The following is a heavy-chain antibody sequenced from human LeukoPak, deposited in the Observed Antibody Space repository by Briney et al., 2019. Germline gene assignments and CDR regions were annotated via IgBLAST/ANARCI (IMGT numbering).Heavy chain of an antibody. V-gene: IGHV3-11*01. CDR1: GFPFSDYY. D-gene: IGHD3-22*01. J-gene: IGHJ4*02. CDR2: ISSSGSTI. CDR3: ARDLAYYYDSSGFGY. Sequence: GSLSLSCAASGFPFSDYYMSWIRQAPGKGLARVSYISSSGSTIYYADSVKGRFTISRDNAKNSLYLQMNSLRAEDTAVYYCARDLAYYYDSSGFGYWGQGTLVTVSS.